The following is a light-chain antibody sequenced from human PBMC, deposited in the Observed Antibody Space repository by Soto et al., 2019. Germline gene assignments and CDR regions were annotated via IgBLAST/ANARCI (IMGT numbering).Light chain of an antibody. CDR3: QPYANSPCT. J-gene: IGKJ5*01. CDR2: GAS. V-gene: IGKV3-20*01. Sequence: EIVLTQSPGTLSLSPGERATLSCRASQSVSSNYLAWYQQTPGQAPRLLIYGASSRATGIPDRFSGSGSGTDFSLTISSLEPEDFVVYYCQPYANSPCTFGQGTRLEIK. CDR1: QSVSSNY.